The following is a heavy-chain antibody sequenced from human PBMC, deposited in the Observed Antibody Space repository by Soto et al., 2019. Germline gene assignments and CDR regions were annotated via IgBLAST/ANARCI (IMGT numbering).Heavy chain of an antibody. J-gene: IGHJ5*02. CDR1: GDSIGTDGYY. D-gene: IGHD3-3*01. CDR2: RYYSGST. V-gene: IGHV4-31*11. Sequence: QVQLQESGPGLVKPSHTLSLTCAVSGDSIGTDGYYWSWIRQVPGKGLEWIGHRYYSGSTSYNPSLRSRATISGDTSKNQSSLSLTSGPAADTAVYFCARGGVLRFWKWFPGGWLDPWGEGTLVSVSS. CDR3: ARGGVLRFWKWFPGGWLDP.